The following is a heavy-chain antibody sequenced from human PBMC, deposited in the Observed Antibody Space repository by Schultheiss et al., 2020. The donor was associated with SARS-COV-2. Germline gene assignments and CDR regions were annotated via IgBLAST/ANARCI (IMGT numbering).Heavy chain of an antibody. J-gene: IGHJ4*02. D-gene: IGHD5-24*01. CDR2: IYPHDSDA. Sequence: GESLKISCKGSGYSFTSYWIGWVRQMPGKGLEWMGIIYPHDSDARYSPSFQGQVTISADKSINTAYLQWSSLKASDTAMYYCARRGREMANDYWGQGTLVTVSS. CDR1: GYSFTSYW. V-gene: IGHV5-51*01. CDR3: ARRGREMANDY.